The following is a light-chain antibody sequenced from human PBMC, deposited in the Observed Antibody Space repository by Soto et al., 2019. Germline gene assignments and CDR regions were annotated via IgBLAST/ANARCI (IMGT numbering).Light chain of an antibody. V-gene: IGKV3-15*01. Sequence: EIVLTQSPATLSLSPGERATLSCRASESVSNNLAWYQQKAGQAPRLLIYGASTRATGIPARFSGSGSGTDFTLTLISLQSEDFAVYYCQQYSIWRTFGQGTKVDIK. CDR2: GAS. J-gene: IGKJ1*01. CDR3: QQYSIWRT. CDR1: ESVSNN.